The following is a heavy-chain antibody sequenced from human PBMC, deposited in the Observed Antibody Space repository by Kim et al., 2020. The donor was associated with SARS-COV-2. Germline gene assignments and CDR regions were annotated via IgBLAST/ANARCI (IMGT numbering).Heavy chain of an antibody. CDR3: ARDTRPFSGHHTLPYFDY. CDR2: ISYDGSNK. Sequence: GGSLRLSCAASGFTFSSYAMHWVRQAPGKGLEWVAVISYDGSNKYYADSVKGRFTISRDNSKNTLYLQMNSLRAEDTAVYYCARDTRPFSGHHTLPYFDYWGQGTLVTVSS. V-gene: IGHV3-30*04. CDR1: GFTFSSYA. J-gene: IGHJ4*02. D-gene: IGHD1-26*01.